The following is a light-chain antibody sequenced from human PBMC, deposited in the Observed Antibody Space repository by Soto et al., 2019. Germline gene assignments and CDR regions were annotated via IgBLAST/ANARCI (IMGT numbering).Light chain of an antibody. CDR2: GAS. V-gene: IGKV3-20*01. CDR1: QRVSSSY. J-gene: IGKJ4*01. CDR3: QQYGSAGLT. Sequence: EIVLTQDPGTLSLSPGERATLSCRASQRVSSSYLAWYQQKPGQAPRLLIYGASSRATGIPDRFSGSGSGTDFTLTISRLEPEDFAVYYCQQYGSAGLTFGGGTKVEIK.